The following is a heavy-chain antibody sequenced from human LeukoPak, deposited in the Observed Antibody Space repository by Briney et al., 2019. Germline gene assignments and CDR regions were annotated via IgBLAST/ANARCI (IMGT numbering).Heavy chain of an antibody. Sequence: GGSLRLSCAASGLTFSSYAMHWVRQAPGKGLEWVAVISYDGSNKYYADSVKGRFTISRDNSKNTLYLQMNSLRAEDTAVYYCARAGYGHDAFDIWGQGTMVTVSS. CDR3: ARAGYGHDAFDI. J-gene: IGHJ3*02. D-gene: IGHD5-18*01. CDR2: ISYDGSNK. CDR1: GLTFSSYA. V-gene: IGHV3-30-3*01.